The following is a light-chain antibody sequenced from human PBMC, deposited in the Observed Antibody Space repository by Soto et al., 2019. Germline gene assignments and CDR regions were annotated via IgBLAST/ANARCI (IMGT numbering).Light chain of an antibody. CDR3: HQYGYGVDT. J-gene: IGKJ2*01. Sequence: EIVLTQSPGTLSLSPGERATLSCRASQSVRNNSLAWYQQQPGQAPRLLIFGASSRATRIPDRFSGSGSGTDFTLTISRLEPEDSAVYFCHQYGYGVDTFGQATMLEIK. CDR1: QSVRNNS. CDR2: GAS. V-gene: IGKV3-20*01.